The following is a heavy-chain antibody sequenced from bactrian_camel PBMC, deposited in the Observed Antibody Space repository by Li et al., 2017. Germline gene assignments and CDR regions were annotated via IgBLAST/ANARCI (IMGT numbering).Heavy chain of an antibody. V-gene: IGHV3S53*01. CDR2: IDNDGTS. D-gene: IGHD5*01. Sequence: HVQLVESGGGSVQAGGSLNLSCTVSGRTSIPYCMGWFRQAPGKEREEVAHIDNDGTSNYAHSVKGRFTVSRDNAKNIIRLRLDSLETDDTAMYYCASGGRYSADVGVRGQGTQVTVS. CDR1: GRTSIPYC. J-gene: IGHJ4*01.